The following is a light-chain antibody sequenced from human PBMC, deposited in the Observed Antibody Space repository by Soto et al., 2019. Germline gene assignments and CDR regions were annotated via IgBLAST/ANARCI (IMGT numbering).Light chain of an antibody. CDR3: RQYNSYSWT. J-gene: IGKJ1*01. Sequence: DIQMTQSPSTLSASVVDRVTTTCRASQSISSWLAWYQQKPGKAPKLLIYDASSLESGVPSRFSGSGSGTEFTLTISSLQPDDFATYYCRQYNSYSWTFGKGTKVDIK. CDR2: DAS. CDR1: QSISSW. V-gene: IGKV1-5*01.